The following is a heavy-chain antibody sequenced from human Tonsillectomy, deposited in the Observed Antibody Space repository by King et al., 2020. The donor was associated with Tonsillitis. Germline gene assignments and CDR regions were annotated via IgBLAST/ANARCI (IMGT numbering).Heavy chain of an antibody. CDR1: GFTFRSYG. CDR2: ISYEGSNK. Sequence: VQLVESGGGVVQPGRSVRLSCAAAGFTFRSYGMHWVRQAPGKGLEWVAVISYEGSNKLYADSVKGRFTISRDISKNTLYLQMNSLRAEDTAVYYCAGVQSGSVYGMDVWGQGTTVTVSS. V-gene: IGHV3-30*03. CDR3: AGVQSGSVYGMDV. D-gene: IGHD1-26*01. J-gene: IGHJ6*02.